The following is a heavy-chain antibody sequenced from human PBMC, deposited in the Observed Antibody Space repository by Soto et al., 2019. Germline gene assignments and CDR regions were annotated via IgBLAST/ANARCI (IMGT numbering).Heavy chain of an antibody. J-gene: IGHJ4*02. CDR2: INHSGGT. CDR1: GGSFSGYY. V-gene: IGHV4-34*01. D-gene: IGHD3-22*01. Sequence: SETLSLTCAVYGGSFSGYYWSWIRQPPGKGLEWIGEINHSGGTNYNPSLKSRVTISVDTSKNQFSLKLSSVTAADTAVYYCASEYYYDSSGYRDYWGQGTLVTVSS. CDR3: ASEYYYDSSGYRDY.